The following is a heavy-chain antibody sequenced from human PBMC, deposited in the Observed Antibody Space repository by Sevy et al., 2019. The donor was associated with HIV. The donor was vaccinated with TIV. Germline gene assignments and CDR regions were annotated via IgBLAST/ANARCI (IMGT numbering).Heavy chain of an antibody. V-gene: IGHV1-24*01. Sequence: ASVKVSCMDSGYTLSQLSMHWVRQAPGKGPEWMGGFDPEDGEIIYAQRFQGRVTMTEDTSTDTAYMELSSLRSEDTAVYYCATLDFWSDYPLYGMDVWGQGTTVTVSS. CDR1: GYTLSQLS. CDR2: FDPEDGEI. J-gene: IGHJ6*02. D-gene: IGHD3-3*01. CDR3: ATLDFWSDYPLYGMDV.